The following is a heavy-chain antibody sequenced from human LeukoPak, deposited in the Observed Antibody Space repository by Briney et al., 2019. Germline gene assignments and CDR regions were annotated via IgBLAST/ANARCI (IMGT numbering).Heavy chain of an antibody. Sequence: GGSLRLSCAASGFTFSSYAMSWVRQAPGKGLEWVSAISGSGGSTYYADSVKGRFTISRDNSKNTLYLQMNSLKTEDTAVYYCTRGTPYYGGAGEYYFDYWGQGTLVTVSS. CDR2: ISGSGGST. V-gene: IGHV3-23*01. CDR3: TRGTPYYGGAGEYYFDY. D-gene: IGHD4-23*01. J-gene: IGHJ4*02. CDR1: GFTFSSYA.